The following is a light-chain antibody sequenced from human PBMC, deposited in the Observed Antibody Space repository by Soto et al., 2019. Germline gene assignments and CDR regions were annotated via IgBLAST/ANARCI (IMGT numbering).Light chain of an antibody. Sequence: EIGLTQSPGTLSVSPGERTTLSCRASQSVASNYLAWYQQIPGQAPRLLIYGASSRATDIPDRFSGSGSGTDFTLTISRLEPEDFAVYYCQHYSNSPSFGQGTRLEI. CDR3: QHYSNSPS. CDR2: GAS. CDR1: QSVASNY. J-gene: IGKJ5*01. V-gene: IGKV3-20*01.